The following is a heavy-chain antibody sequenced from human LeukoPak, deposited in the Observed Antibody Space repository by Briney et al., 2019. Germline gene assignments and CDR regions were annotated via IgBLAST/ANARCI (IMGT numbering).Heavy chain of an antibody. Sequence: ASVKVSCKASGYTFTGYYMHWVRQAPGQGLEWMGIINPSGGSTSYAQKFQGRVTMTRDMSTSTVYMELSSLRSEDTAVYYCARARAYRHYFDYWGQGTLVTVSS. CDR3: ARARAYRHYFDY. D-gene: IGHD3-16*02. J-gene: IGHJ4*02. CDR2: INPSGGST. V-gene: IGHV1-46*01. CDR1: GYTFTGYY.